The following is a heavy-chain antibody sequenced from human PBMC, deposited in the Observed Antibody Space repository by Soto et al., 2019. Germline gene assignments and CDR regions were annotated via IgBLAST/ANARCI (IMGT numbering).Heavy chain of an antibody. CDR2: IYHSGST. J-gene: IGHJ3*02. D-gene: IGHD2-15*01. CDR3: ASGYCSGGSCYLGGDAFDI. V-gene: IGHV4-4*02. Sequence: QVQLQESGPGLVKPSWTLSLTCAVSSGSISSSNWWSWVRQPPGKGLEWIGEIYHSGSTNYNPSLKSRVTISVDKSKNQFSLKLSSVTAADTAVYYCASGYCSGGSCYLGGDAFDIWGQGTMVTVSS. CDR1: SGSISSSNW.